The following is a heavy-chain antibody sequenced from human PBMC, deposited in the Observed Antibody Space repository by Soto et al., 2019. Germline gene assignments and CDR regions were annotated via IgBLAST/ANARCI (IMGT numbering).Heavy chain of an antibody. V-gene: IGHV4-61*01. Sequence: XETLSLTCTVAGGSVSTGSYDWSWIRQPPGKGLEWIGKIFFTGSAHYNPSLRNRVTMSVDTSKDQFSLTLTSVTAADTAVYYCARDGHGMDVWGQGPTVTVSS. CDR1: GGSVSTGSYD. CDR2: IFFTGSA. J-gene: IGHJ6*02. CDR3: ARDGHGMDV.